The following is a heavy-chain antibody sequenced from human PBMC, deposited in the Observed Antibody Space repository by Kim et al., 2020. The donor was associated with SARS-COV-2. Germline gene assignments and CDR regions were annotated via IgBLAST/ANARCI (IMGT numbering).Heavy chain of an antibody. CDR2: ISSSSSYI. CDR1: GFTFSSYS. CDR3: AREVHYYDSSGYYSFSPLY. J-gene: IGHJ4*02. Sequence: GGSLRLSCAASGFTFSSYSMNWVRQAPGKGLEWVSSISSSSSYIYYADSVKGRFTISRDNAKNSLYLQMNSLRAEDTAVYYCAREVHYYDSSGYYSFSPLYWGQGTLVTVSS. D-gene: IGHD3-22*01. V-gene: IGHV3-21*01.